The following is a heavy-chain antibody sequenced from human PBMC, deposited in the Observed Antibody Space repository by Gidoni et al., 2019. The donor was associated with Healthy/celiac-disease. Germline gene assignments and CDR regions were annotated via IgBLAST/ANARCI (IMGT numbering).Heavy chain of an antibody. Sequence: QVTLRESGPALVKPTQTLTLTCTFSGFSLSTSGMCVSWIRQPPGKALEWLARIDWDDDKYYSTSLKTRLTISKDTSKNQVVLTMTNMDPVDTATYYCARIRRDGWFGEKYYYYYGMDVWGQGTTVTVSS. CDR2: IDWDDDK. V-gene: IGHV2-70*15. CDR1: GFSLSTSGMC. J-gene: IGHJ6*02. CDR3: ARIRRDGWFGEKYYYYYGMDV. D-gene: IGHD3-10*01.